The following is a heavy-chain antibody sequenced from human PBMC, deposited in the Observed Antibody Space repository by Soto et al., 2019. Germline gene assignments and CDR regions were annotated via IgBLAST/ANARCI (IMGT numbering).Heavy chain of an antibody. J-gene: IGHJ5*02. CDR3: ARVASSGGISWFDP. Sequence: QLQLQESGSGLVQPSQTLSLTCAVSGGSISSGGYSWSWIRQPPGKGLEWIGYIYHSGSTYYNPSLKSRVTISVDRSKNQFSLKLSSVTAADTAVYYCARVASSGGISWFDPWGQGTLVTVSS. CDR2: IYHSGST. V-gene: IGHV4-30-2*01. D-gene: IGHD2-15*01. CDR1: GGSISSGGYS.